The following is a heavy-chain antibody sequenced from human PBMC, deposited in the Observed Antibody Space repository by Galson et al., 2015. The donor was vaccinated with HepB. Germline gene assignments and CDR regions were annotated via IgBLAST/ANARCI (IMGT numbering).Heavy chain of an antibody. CDR2: VGKSAGST. CDR1: GFTFNSYA. Sequence: SLRLSCAASGFTFNSYAMSWVRQAPGKGLEWVSTVGKSAGSTYYADSVKGRFTISRDNSKNTLFLHVSSLRAEDTALYYCTKTPVDTTMVTEPYFDYWGQGTLVTVSS. J-gene: IGHJ4*02. D-gene: IGHD5-18*01. V-gene: IGHV3-23*01. CDR3: TKTPVDTTMVTEPYFDY.